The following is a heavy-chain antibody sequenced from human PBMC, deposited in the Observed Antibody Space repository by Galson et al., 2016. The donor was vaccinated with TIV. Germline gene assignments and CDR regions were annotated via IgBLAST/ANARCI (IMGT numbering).Heavy chain of an antibody. Sequence: SVKVSCKASGGSFSSYVISWVRQAPGQGLEWMGGIIPLFNTANYAQKFQGRVTITADESTSTAYMELSSLRSEDTAIYYCAKDRNTAMDTYYWYYGMDVWGQGTTVTVSS. J-gene: IGHJ6*02. CDR3: AKDRNTAMDTYYWYYGMDV. CDR2: IIPLFNTA. V-gene: IGHV1-69*13. CDR1: GGSFSSYV. D-gene: IGHD5-18*01.